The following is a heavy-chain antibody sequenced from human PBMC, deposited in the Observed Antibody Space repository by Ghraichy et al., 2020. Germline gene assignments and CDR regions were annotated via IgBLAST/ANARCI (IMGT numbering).Heavy chain of an antibody. CDR3: ARRRPRDAFDI. V-gene: IGHV4-39*01. CDR1: GGSISSSSYY. Sequence: SETLSLTCTVSGGSISSSSYYWGWIRQPPGKGLEWIGSIYYSGSTYYNPSLKSRVTISVDTFKNQFSLKLSSVTAADTAVYYCARRRPRDAFDIWGQGTMVTVSS. J-gene: IGHJ3*02. CDR2: IYYSGST.